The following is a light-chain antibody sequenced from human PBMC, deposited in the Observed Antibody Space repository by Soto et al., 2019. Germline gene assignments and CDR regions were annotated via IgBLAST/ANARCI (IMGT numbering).Light chain of an antibody. J-gene: IGKJ2*01. Sequence: EIVMTQSPATLSVSPGERDTISCRASQSVSSNLAWYQQRPGQAPRLLIYGASTRATGIPARFSGSGSGTEFTLTISSLPSQDFAVYYCQQYNNWPPYTFGQGTKLEIK. V-gene: IGKV3-15*01. CDR2: GAS. CDR3: QQYNNWPPYT. CDR1: QSVSSN.